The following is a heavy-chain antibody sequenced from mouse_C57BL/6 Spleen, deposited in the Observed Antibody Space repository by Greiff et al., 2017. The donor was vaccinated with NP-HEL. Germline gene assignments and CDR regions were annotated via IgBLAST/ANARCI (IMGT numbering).Heavy chain of an antibody. CDR3: ARRYGNHGYYFDY. CDR2: IDPSDSYT. CDR1: GYTFTSYW. Sequence: QVQLQQPGAELVRPGTSVKLSCKASGYTFTSYWMHWVKQRPGQGLEWIGVIDPSDSYTNYNQKFKGKATLTVDTSSSTAYMQLSSLTSEDSAVYYCARRYGNHGYYFDYWGQGTTLTVSS. D-gene: IGHD2-1*01. J-gene: IGHJ2*01. V-gene: IGHV1-59*01.